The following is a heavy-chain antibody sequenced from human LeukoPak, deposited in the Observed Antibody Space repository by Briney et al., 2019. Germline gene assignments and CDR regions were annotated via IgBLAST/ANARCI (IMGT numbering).Heavy chain of an antibody. D-gene: IGHD3-10*01. CDR2: IFYSGNT. V-gene: IGHV4-34*12. Sequence: SETLSLTCAVYGGSFSGYYWGWIRQPPGKGLELIGNIFYSGNTYYNPSLKTRVTISVDTCKNQFSLELSSVTAADTAVYYCATLGRGAFDGFDIWGQGTMVTVSS. CDR1: GGSFSGYY. J-gene: IGHJ3*02. CDR3: ATLGRGAFDGFDI.